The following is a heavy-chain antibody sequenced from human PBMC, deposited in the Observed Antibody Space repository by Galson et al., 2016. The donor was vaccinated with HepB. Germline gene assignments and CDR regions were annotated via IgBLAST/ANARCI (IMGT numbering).Heavy chain of an antibody. CDR2: IKSKTDGGTT. D-gene: IGHD6-13*01. V-gene: IGHV3-15*01. CDR3: ARGLSSSWYDGFDI. CDR1: GFTFSNAW. J-gene: IGHJ3*02. Sequence: SLRLSCAASGFTFSNAWMSWVRQAPGKGLEWVGRIKSKTDGGTTDYAAPVKGRFTISRDDSKNTLYLQMNSLRHEDTAVYYCARGLSSSWYDGFDIWGQGTMVTVSS.